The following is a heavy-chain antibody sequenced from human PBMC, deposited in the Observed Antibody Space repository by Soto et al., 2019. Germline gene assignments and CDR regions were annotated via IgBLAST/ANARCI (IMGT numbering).Heavy chain of an antibody. V-gene: IGHV3-23*01. Sequence: EVQLLESGGGLVQPGGALRLSCAASGFTFSSYAMNWVRQAPGKGLEWVSAISGNGGNTYYADSVKGRFIISRDSSKNTLYLQMNSLRAEDTAIYYCGRGVNSATTGSDYWGQGTLVTVSP. CDR2: ISGNGGNT. J-gene: IGHJ4*02. D-gene: IGHD4-17*01. CDR1: GFTFSSYA. CDR3: GRGVNSATTGSDY.